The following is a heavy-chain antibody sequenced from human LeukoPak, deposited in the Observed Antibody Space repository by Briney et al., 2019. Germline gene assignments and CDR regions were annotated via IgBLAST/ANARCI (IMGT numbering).Heavy chain of an antibody. V-gene: IGHV3-23*01. CDR1: GFTFSSYG. CDR3: VSGGDYHVRLCTY. J-gene: IGHJ4*01. D-gene: IGHD4-17*01. Sequence: GGSLRLSCAASGFTFSSYGMAWVRQAPGKGLEWVSTITPGGGTYYADSVKGRFTISRDNSKNTLYLQMNSLTVEDTAIYYCVSGGDYHVRLCTYWGQGTLVTVSS. CDR2: ITPGGGT.